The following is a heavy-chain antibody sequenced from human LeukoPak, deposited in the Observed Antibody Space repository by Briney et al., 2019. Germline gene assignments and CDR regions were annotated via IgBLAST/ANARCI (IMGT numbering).Heavy chain of an antibody. CDR2: ISSSGSTM. D-gene: IGHD3-3*01. Sequence: GGSLRLSCAASGFTFSSYGMNWVRQAPGKGLEWVSYISSSGSTMYYADSVKGRLTVSRDNAKNSLYLQMNSLRAEDTAVYYCARAHGYDTGGYWGQGTLVTVSS. J-gene: IGHJ4*02. CDR3: ARAHGYDTGGY. V-gene: IGHV3-48*04. CDR1: GFTFSSYG.